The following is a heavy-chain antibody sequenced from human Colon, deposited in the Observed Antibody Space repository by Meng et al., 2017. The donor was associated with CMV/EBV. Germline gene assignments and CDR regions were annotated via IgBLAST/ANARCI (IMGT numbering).Heavy chain of an antibody. D-gene: IGHD6-19*01. V-gene: IGHV5-51*01. CDR1: GYSFNTNW. Sequence: GGSLRLSCKGSGYSFNTNWIGWVRQMPGKGLEWMGIIYPSDSDTRYSPSFQGQVTISADKSISTAYLQWSSLKASDTAMYYCARRSTRLAWGIDVWGQGTTVTVSS. J-gene: IGHJ6*02. CDR3: ARRSTRLAWGIDV. CDR2: IYPSDSDT.